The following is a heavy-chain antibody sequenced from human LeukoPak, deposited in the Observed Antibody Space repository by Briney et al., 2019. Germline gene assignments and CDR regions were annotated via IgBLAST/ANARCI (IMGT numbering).Heavy chain of an antibody. V-gene: IGHV4-34*01. Sequence: SETLSLTCAVYGGSFSGFYCTWIRQPPGKGLEWIGEIHPSGSTNYNPPLMSRVTLSLDTSKNQFSLRLSSVTAADTAVYFFARGLDTYKSGVDWGQGTLVTVSS. CDR2: IHPSGST. D-gene: IGHD3-3*01. CDR3: ARGLDTYKSGVD. J-gene: IGHJ4*02. CDR1: GGSFSGFY.